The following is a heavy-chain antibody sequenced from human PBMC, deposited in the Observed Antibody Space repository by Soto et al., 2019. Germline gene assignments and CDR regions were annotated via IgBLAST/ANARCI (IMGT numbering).Heavy chain of an antibody. CDR1: GGSVTNSSYY. V-gene: IGHV4-39*01. J-gene: IGHJ4*02. D-gene: IGHD4-17*01. CDR2: VYYRGRS. Sequence: SETLSLTCTVSGGSVTNSSYYWGWIRQSPGKGLEWIGSVYYRGRSYSKSSVKSRVTISVDTSKNRLSLSLNSVTASDTAVYFCVSQRTTVPTQAYFDYWGPGALVTVSS. CDR3: VSQRTTVPTQAYFDY.